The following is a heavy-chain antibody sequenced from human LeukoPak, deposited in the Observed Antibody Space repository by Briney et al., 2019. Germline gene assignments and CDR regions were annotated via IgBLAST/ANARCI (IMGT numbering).Heavy chain of an antibody. V-gene: IGHV4-59*13. CDR1: GGSISGFY. J-gene: IGHJ4*02. CDR2: FYYTGST. Sequence: SETLSLTCTVSGGSISGFYWSWIRQPPGKGLEWIGYFYYTGSTNYNPSLKSRVTISVDTSKNQCSLKRSAVTAADTAVYYCARENDYYDSSGYFLSWGKGTLVTVSS. D-gene: IGHD3-22*01. CDR3: ARENDYYDSSGYFLS.